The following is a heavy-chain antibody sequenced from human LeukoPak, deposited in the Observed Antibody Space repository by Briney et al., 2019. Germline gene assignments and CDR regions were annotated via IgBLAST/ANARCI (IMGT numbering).Heavy chain of an antibody. CDR2: LSSSSSYT. CDR3: ARVEGDCSSTSCYLCDY. V-gene: IGHV3-11*06. D-gene: IGHD2-2*01. CDR1: GFTFSDYY. Sequence: GGSLRLSCAASGFTFSDYYMSWIRPAPGKGLEWVSYLSSSSSYTNYTDSVKGRFTISRDNAKNSLYLQMNSLRAENTAVYYCARVEGDCSSTSCYLCDYWGQGTLVTVSS. J-gene: IGHJ4*02.